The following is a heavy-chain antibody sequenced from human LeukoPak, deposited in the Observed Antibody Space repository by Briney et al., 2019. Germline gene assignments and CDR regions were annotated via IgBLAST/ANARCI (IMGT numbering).Heavy chain of an antibody. Sequence: GRSLRLFCAASGYTFSTHGMHWVRQAPGKGLEWLAVISYDGRNTYYADSVKGRLTISRDNSKNTLFLQMNSLRGEDTAVYYCAKDRLVVAPAAMTFNFDYWGQGTLVTVSS. CDR3: AKDRLVVAPAAMTFNFDY. CDR1: GYTFSTHG. CDR2: ISYDGRNT. V-gene: IGHV3-30*18. D-gene: IGHD2-2*01. J-gene: IGHJ4*02.